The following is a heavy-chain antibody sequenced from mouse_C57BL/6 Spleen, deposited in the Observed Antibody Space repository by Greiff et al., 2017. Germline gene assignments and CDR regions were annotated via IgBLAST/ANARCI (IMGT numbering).Heavy chain of an antibody. Sequence: VQLQESGAELARPGASVKLSCKASGYTFTSYGISWVKQRTGQGLEWIGEIYPRSGNTYYNEKFKGKATLTADKSSSTAYMELRSLTSEDSAVYFCARIDYGSSYGGDYWGQGTTLTVSS. CDR2: IYPRSGNT. CDR1: GYTFTSYG. CDR3: ARIDYGSSYGGDY. D-gene: IGHD1-1*01. J-gene: IGHJ2*01. V-gene: IGHV1-81*01.